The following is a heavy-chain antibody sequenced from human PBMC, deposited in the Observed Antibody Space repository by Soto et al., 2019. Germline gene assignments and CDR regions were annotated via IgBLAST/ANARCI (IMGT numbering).Heavy chain of an antibody. CDR3: TTGIFYDILTGYHNVAF. D-gene: IGHD3-9*01. CDR2: IKSKTDGGTA. V-gene: IGHV3-15*01. J-gene: IGHJ4*02. Sequence: PGGSLRLSCVASGFNLSHPWMTWVRQAAGKGLEGVGRIKSKTDGGTADYAAPVKGRATISRDDSKNTVYLQMNSLKTEDTAVYYCTTGIFYDILTGYHNVAFWGQGALVTVSS. CDR1: GFNLSHPW.